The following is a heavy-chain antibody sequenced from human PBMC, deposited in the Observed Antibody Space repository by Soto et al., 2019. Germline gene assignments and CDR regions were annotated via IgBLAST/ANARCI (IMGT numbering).Heavy chain of an antibody. Sequence: QVQLVQSGAEVKKPGFSVKVSCKASGGTFSSYAISWVRQAPGQGLEWMGGIIPIFGTANYAQKFQGRVTITADESTSTAYMELSSLRSEDTAVYYCARGSSSWYAPLSEAWFGPWGQGTLVTVSS. CDR1: GGTFSSYA. CDR2: IIPIFGTA. CDR3: ARGSSSWYAPLSEAWFGP. D-gene: IGHD6-13*01. J-gene: IGHJ5*02. V-gene: IGHV1-69*01.